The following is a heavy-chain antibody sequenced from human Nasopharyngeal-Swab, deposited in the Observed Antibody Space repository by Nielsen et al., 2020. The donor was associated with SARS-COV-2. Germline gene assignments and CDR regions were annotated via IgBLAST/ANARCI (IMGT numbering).Heavy chain of an antibody. J-gene: IGHJ6*02. V-gene: IGHV3-30-3*01. CDR1: GFTVSSNY. D-gene: IGHD3-10*01. Sequence: GESLKISCAASGFTVSSNYMSWVRQAPGKGLEWVAVISYDGSNKYYADSVKGRFTISRDNSKNTLYLQMNSLRAEDTAVYYCAREAMVRGKPTIYYYYGMDVWGQGTTVTVSS. CDR2: ISYDGSNK. CDR3: AREAMVRGKPTIYYYYGMDV.